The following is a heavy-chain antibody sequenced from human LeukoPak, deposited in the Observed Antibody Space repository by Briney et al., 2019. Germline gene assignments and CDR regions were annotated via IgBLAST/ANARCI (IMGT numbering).Heavy chain of an antibody. CDR3: ASSVGANWFDP. Sequence: GGSLRLSCAASGFTFSSYSMNWVRQAPGKGLEWVSSISSTSSYIYYADSVKGRFTISRDSAKNSLYLQMNSLRAEDTAVYYCASSVGANWFDPWGQGTLVTVSS. V-gene: IGHV3-21*01. D-gene: IGHD1-26*01. CDR2: ISSTSSYI. J-gene: IGHJ5*02. CDR1: GFTFSSYS.